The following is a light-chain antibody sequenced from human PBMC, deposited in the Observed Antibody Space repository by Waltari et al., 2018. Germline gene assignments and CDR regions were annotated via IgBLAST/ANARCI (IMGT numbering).Light chain of an antibody. Sequence: QSALTQPASASGSPGQSITISCTGYSRAVGGYSLVPWSQQHPGRAPKLLIYAVAKRPSGISHRFSGSKSGNTASLTISGLQGEDESDYYCCSYAGSSSSSVVFGTGTKVIVL. CDR3: CSYAGSSSSSVV. J-gene: IGLJ1*01. V-gene: IGLV2-23*02. CDR2: AVA. CDR1: SRAVGGYSL.